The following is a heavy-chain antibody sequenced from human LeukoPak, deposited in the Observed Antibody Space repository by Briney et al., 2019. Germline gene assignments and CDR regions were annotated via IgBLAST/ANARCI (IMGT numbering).Heavy chain of an antibody. D-gene: IGHD5-18*01. CDR3: ARPAGHGYNYYYYGMDV. V-gene: IGHV3-23*01. CDR1: GFTFSTYA. J-gene: IGHJ6*02. Sequence: RAGGSLRLSCAASGFTFSTYAVNWVRQAPGKGLEWVSTISGSGDSTYYADSVKGRFTISRDNSKDTLYLQMNSLRAEDTAVYYCARPAGHGYNYYYYGMDVWGQGTTVTVSS. CDR2: ISGSGDST.